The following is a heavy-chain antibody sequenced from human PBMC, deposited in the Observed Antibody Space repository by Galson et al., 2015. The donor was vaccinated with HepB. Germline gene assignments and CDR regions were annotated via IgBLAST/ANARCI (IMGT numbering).Heavy chain of an antibody. V-gene: IGHV3-53*01. Sequence: AVRLSCATSGFTVSRNYMSWVRQAPGKGLEWVSVIYSGGSTYYAASVKGRFTISRDNTKNTPYLQKNSLRDEATAVYYCARDTHRHRWGQGTLVTVSS. CDR1: GFTVSRNY. CDR2: IYSGGST. J-gene: IGHJ5*02. CDR3: ARDTHRHR.